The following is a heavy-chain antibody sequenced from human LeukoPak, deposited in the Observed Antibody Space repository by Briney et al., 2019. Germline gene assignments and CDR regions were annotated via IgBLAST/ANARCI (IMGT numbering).Heavy chain of an antibody. CDR3: ARDREKYCPNGVCYGGPMDY. CDR1: GFTFSSYE. D-gene: IGHD2-8*01. Sequence: QPGGSLRLSCAASGFTFSSYERNWVRQAPGKELEWLSYSSSSGSTIYYDDYVKGRFTISRDNAKNSLYLQMNSLRAEDTAVYYCARDREKYCPNGVCYGGPMDYWGQGTLVTVSS. J-gene: IGHJ4*02. CDR2: SSSSGSTI. V-gene: IGHV3-48*03.